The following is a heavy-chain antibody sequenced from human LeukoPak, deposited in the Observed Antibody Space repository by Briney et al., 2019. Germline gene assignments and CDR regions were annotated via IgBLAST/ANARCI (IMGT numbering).Heavy chain of an antibody. V-gene: IGHV4-30-2*01. D-gene: IGHD3-3*01. CDR1: GGSISSGGYY. CDR3: ARERRFLGVATV. CDR2: IYHSGST. J-gene: IGHJ4*02. Sequence: SETLSLTCTVSGGSISSGGYYWSWIRQPPGKGLEWIGYIYHSGSTYYNPSLKSRVTISVDRSKNQFSLKLSSVTAADTAVYYCARERRFLGVATVWGQGTLVTVSS.